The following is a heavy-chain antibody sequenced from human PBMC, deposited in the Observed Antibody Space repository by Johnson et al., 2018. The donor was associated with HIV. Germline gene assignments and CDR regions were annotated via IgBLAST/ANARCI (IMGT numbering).Heavy chain of an antibody. CDR1: GFTFSNYD. V-gene: IGHV3-13*01. J-gene: IGHJ3*02. Sequence: VQLVESGGGLIQPGGSLRLSCAASGFTFSNYDMYWVRQARGKGLEWVSGIGTAGDTYYADSLKGRFTISREDAKNSLYLQMNSLSAGDTAVYYCARGGSHITIFGVDINMGAFDIWGQGTMVTVSS. CDR3: ARGGSHITIFGVDINMGAFDI. CDR2: IGTAGDT. D-gene: IGHD3-3*01.